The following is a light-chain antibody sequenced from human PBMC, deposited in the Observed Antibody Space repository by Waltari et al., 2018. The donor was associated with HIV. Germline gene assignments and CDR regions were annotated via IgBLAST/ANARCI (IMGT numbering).Light chain of an antibody. J-gene: IGKJ1*01. V-gene: IGKV1-5*03. CDR3: QQYNSYWT. CDR1: QSIRSW. CDR2: KAS. Sequence: QMTQSPSTLSAPVGDRVTITGRASQSIRSWLAWYQQKPGKAPKLLIYKASSLESGVPSRFSGSESGTEFTLTISSLQPDDFATYYCQQYNSYWTFGQGTKVEIK.